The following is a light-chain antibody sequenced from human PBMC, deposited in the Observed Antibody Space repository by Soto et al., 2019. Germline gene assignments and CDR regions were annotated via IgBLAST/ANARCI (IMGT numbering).Light chain of an antibody. CDR2: EVS. Sequence: QPVLNPPPSVAGAPGQAVTISRTGTNKDVGYYKGVSWYQQSPGTAPKLMIYEVSNRPSGVPDRFSGSKSGNTASLTISGLQAEDEADYFCFSFTRSDTYVFGTGTKVTVL. J-gene: IGLJ1*01. CDR3: FSFTRSDTYV. CDR1: NKDVGYYKG. V-gene: IGLV2-18*02.